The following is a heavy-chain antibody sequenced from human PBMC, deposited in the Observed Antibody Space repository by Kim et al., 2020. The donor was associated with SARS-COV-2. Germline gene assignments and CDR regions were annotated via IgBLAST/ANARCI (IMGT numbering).Heavy chain of an antibody. CDR3: ARGDSNSGDY. D-gene: IGHD1-1*01. J-gene: IGHJ4*02. CDR2: INQDGSEK. CDR1: GFTFSNYW. V-gene: IGHV3-7*04. Sequence: GGSLRLSCAVSGFTFSNYWMSWVRQAPGKGLEWVANINQDGSEKYHGASVRGRFTISRDNAKNSLYLQMSSLRAEDTAIYYCARGDSNSGDYWGQGTLVTVSS.